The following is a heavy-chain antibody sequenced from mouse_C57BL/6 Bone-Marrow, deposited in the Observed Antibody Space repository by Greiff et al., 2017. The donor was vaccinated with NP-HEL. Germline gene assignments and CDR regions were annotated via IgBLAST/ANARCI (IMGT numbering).Heavy chain of an antibody. CDR1: GFTFSDYG. Sequence: EVQRVESGGGLVKPGGSLKLSCAASGFTFSDYGMHWVRQAPEKGLEWVAYISSGSSTIYYADTVKGRFTSSRDNAKNTLFLQMTSLRSEDTAMYYCARTPPYYGYGEIFDYWGQGTTLTVSS. CDR2: ISSGSSTI. J-gene: IGHJ2*01. V-gene: IGHV5-17*01. D-gene: IGHD2-9*01. CDR3: ARTPPYYGYGEIFDY.